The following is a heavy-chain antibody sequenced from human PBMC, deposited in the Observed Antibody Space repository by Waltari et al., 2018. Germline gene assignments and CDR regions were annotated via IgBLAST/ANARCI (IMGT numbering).Heavy chain of an antibody. D-gene: IGHD5-12*01. Sequence: QITLKESGPTLVKPTQTLTLTCTFSGFSLSTSGVGVGWIRQPPGKALEWLALIYWNDDKRHSPSLKSRLTITKDTSKNQVVLTMTNMDPVDTATYYCAHGGYSGYDPRGFFDYWGQGTLVTVSS. J-gene: IGHJ4*02. CDR3: AHGGYSGYDPRGFFDY. V-gene: IGHV2-5*01. CDR1: GFSLSTSGVG. CDR2: IYWNDDK.